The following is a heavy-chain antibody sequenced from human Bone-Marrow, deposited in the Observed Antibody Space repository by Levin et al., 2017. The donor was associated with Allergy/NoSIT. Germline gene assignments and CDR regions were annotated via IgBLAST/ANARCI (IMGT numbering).Heavy chain of an antibody. J-gene: IGHJ4*02. D-gene: IGHD7-27*01. V-gene: IGHV1-2*02. CDR3: ARDLTAPLSGREIIVVFDN. CDR2: INPNRGGT. CDR1: GYSFNDYY. Sequence: PTASVKVSCKASGYSFNDYYIQWVRQVPGQGPEWIGWINPNRGGTKYAQKFQGRVTLTRDTAITTAYMELISLTSDDTAVYYCARDLTAPLSGREIIVVFDNWGQGTLVTVSS.